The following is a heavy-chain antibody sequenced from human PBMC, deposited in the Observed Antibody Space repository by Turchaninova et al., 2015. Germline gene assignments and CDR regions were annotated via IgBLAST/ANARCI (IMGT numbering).Heavy chain of an antibody. CDR1: WWSCSGYN. V-gene: IGHV4-34*01. CDR3: ARGIAARSYYYYYYGMDV. D-gene: IGHD6-6*01. CDR2: INHSGST. J-gene: IGHJ6*02. Sequence: QVQLQQWGAGLLKPSAPRDRTGAVEWWSCSGYNRSWIRQHPGKGLEWSGEINHSGSTNYNPSLKSRVTISVDTSKNQFSLKLSSVTAADTAVYYCARGIAARSYYYYYYGMDVWGQGTTVTVSS.